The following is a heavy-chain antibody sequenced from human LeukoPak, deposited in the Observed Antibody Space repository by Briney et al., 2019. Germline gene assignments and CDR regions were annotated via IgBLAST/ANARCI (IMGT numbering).Heavy chain of an antibody. J-gene: IGHJ4*02. V-gene: IGHV4-61*08. D-gene: IGHD3-22*01. CDR2: IYYSGST. CDR1: GGSISSGGYY. CDR3: ARTAHYYDSSGYYY. Sequence: PSETLSLTCTVSGGSISSGGYYWSWIRQHPGKGLEWIGYIYYSGSTNYNPSLKSRVTISVDTSKNQFSLKLSSVTAADTAVYYCARTAHYYDSSGYYYWGQGTLVTVSS.